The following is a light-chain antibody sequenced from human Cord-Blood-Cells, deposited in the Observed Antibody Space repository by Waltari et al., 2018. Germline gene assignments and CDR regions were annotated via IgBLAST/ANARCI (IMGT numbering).Light chain of an antibody. CDR3: QQYNNWPPYT. Sequence: EIVMTQAPATLSVSPGERATLSCRASQSVSINFAWYQQKPGQATRLLIYGASTRATGIPARFSGSGSGTEFTLTISSLQSEDFAVYYCQQYNNWPPYTLGQGTKLEIK. CDR1: QSVSIN. CDR2: GAS. J-gene: IGKJ2*01. V-gene: IGKV3-15*01.